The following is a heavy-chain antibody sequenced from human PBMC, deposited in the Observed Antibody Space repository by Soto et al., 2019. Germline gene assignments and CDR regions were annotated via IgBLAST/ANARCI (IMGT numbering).Heavy chain of an antibody. J-gene: IGHJ6*02. CDR3: ETDLWCSPSYVFNYGMDV. D-gene: IGHD2-2*01. Sequence: GVSLRLSCVASGFTFSSYALNWVRQSPGRGLEWVSAISGSGGTTYYADSVKGRFTISRDNSKNTLYLQMNSLRAEDTAVYYCETDLWCSPSYVFNYGMDVWAQGTTVTLS. CDR2: ISGSGGTT. V-gene: IGHV3-23*01. CDR1: GFTFSSYA.